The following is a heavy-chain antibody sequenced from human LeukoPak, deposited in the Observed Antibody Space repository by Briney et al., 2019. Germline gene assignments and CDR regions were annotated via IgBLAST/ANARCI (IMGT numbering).Heavy chain of an antibody. V-gene: IGHV4-4*02. CDR2: IYHSGST. CDR3: ARVRSDYLPEFDY. Sequence: SETLSPTCAVSGGSISSSNWWSWVRQPPGKGLEWIGEIYHSGSTNYNPSLKSRVTISVDKSKNQFSLKLSSVTAADTAVYYCARVRSDYLPEFDYWGQGTLVTVSS. D-gene: IGHD3-10*01. CDR1: GGSISSSNW. J-gene: IGHJ4*02.